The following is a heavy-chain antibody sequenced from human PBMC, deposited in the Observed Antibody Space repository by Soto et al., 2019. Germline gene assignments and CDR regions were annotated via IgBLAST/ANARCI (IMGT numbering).Heavy chain of an antibody. J-gene: IGHJ4*03. CDR3: ARGGWEVVPAAFDY. V-gene: IGHV4-30-4*01. CDR1: GGSISSGDYY. D-gene: IGHD2-2*01. Sequence: SETLSLTCTVSGGSISSGDYYWSWIRQPPGKGLEWIGYIYYSGSTYYNPSLKSRVTISVDTSKNQFSLKLSSVTAADTAVYYCARGGWEVVPAAFDYWGQGTTVTVSS. CDR2: IYYSGST.